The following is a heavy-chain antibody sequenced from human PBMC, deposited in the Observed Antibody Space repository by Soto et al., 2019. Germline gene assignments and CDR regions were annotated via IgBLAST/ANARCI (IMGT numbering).Heavy chain of an antibody. CDR2: IYSGGST. CDR3: ASAVTNAKISYYYYMDV. Sequence: GGSLRLSCAASGFTVSSNYMSWVRQAPGKGLEWVSVIYSGGSTYYADSVKGRFTISRHNSKNTLYLQMNSLRAEDTAVYYCASAVTNAKISYYYYMDVWGKGTTVTVSS. D-gene: IGHD4-17*01. J-gene: IGHJ6*03. V-gene: IGHV3-53*04. CDR1: GFTVSSNY.